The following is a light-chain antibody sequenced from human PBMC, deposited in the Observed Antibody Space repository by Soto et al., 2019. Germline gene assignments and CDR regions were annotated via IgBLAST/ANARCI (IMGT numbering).Light chain of an antibody. CDR2: DVS. CDR1: SSDVGGYNY. V-gene: IGLV2-14*01. Sequence: QSALTQPASVSGSPGQSITISCTGTSSDVGGYNYVSWYQQHPGKAPKFMIYDVSNRPSGVSNRFSGSKSGNTASLTTSGLQAEDEADYYCNSYTTSNTRQIVFGTGTKVTVL. CDR3: NSYTTSNTRQIV. J-gene: IGLJ1*01.